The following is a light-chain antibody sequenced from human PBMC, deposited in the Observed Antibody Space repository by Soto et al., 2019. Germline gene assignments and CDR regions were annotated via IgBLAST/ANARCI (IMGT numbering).Light chain of an antibody. CDR1: SSNIGGNT. J-gene: IGLJ2*01. Sequence: QSVLTQPSSASGTPGQRVTISCSGGSSNIGGNTAHWYQQFPGTAPKLLIYNSNQRPSGVPDRFSGSKSRTSASLAISGLQSEDEAMYYCAAWDDSLSGPVFGEGTKVTVL. CDR2: NSN. V-gene: IGLV1-44*01. CDR3: AAWDDSLSGPV.